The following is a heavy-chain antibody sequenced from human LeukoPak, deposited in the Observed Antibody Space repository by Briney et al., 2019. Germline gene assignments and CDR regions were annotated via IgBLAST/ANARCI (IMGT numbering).Heavy chain of an antibody. CDR1: GGSFSGYY. CDR2: INHSGST. CDR3: ARQGSMVRGVRFYYYYYMDV. V-gene: IGHV4-34*01. Sequence: PSETLSLTCAVYGGSFSGYYWSWIRQPPGKGLEWIGEINHSGSTNYNPSLKSRVTISVDTSKNQFSLKLSSVTAADTAVYYCARQGSMVRGVRFYYYYYMDVWGKGTTVTISS. J-gene: IGHJ6*03. D-gene: IGHD3-10*01.